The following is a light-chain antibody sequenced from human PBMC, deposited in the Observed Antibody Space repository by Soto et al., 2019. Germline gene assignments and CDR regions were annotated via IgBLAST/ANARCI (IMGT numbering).Light chain of an antibody. CDR3: QQSHTWT. J-gene: IGKJ1*01. CDR2: AAS. V-gene: IGKV1-39*01. CDR1: QTISSY. Sequence: DIQMTQSPSSLSASVGDRVTITCRASQTISSYLNWYQQKPGNAPKGLIYAASSLRSGVPSRFSGSGSGTDFTLTISSLQPEDFATYYCQQSHTWTFGQGTKVELK.